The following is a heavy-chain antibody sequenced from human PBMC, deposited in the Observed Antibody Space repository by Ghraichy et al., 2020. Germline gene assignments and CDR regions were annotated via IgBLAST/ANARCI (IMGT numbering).Heavy chain of an antibody. J-gene: IGHJ4*02. D-gene: IGHD1-26*01. Sequence: GGSLRLSCAASGFTFSSYAMNWVRQAPGKGLEWVSVISDSGDSTYFADSVKGRFTISRDNSKNTVYLQMSSLRAEDTAVYYCAKASGYSGNYHLDYWGQGTLVTVSS. CDR3: AKASGYSGNYHLDY. CDR1: GFTFSSYA. V-gene: IGHV3-23*01. CDR2: ISDSGDST.